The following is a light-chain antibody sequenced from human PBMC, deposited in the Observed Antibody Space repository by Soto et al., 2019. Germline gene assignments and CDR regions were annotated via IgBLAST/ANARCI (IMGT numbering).Light chain of an antibody. CDR2: GAS. Sequence: DIVLTQSPDSLTVSLRERATINCKSSQTVLYSPNNKNYLAWYQQKPGKAPKVLIYGASSLQSGVPLRFSGSGSGTDFTLTISSLEPEDFATYYCQESYSTLWGTCGQGTKVDIK. CDR3: QESYSTLWGT. J-gene: IGKJ1*01. CDR1: QTVLYSPNNKNY. V-gene: IGKV4-1*01.